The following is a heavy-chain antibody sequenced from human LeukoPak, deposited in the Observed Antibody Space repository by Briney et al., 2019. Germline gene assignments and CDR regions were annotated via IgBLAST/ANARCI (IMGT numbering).Heavy chain of an antibody. V-gene: IGHV1-69*13. D-gene: IGHD2-2*01. CDR2: IIPIFGTA. J-gene: IGHJ4*02. CDR1: GGTFSSYA. CDR3: ARDRGYCSSTSCYGGSFDY. Sequence: SVKVSCKASGGTFSSYAISWVRQAPGQGLEWMGGIIPIFGTANYAQKFQGRVTITADESTSTAYMELSSLRSEDTAVYYCARDRGYCSSTSCYGGSFDYWGQGTLVTVSS.